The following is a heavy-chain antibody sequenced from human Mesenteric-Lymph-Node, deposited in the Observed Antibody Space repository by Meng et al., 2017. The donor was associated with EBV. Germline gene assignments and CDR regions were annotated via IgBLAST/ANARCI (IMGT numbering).Heavy chain of an antibody. Sequence: QVQLQESGPGLVKPSAPLSLTCAVSGYSIDTTNWWGWIRQPPGKGLEWIGYIHYSGSTNYNPSRKSQITISVDTSKNQLSLRVGHVTAADTAVYYCARGRRGVQYFDFWGQGALVTVSS. CDR1: GYSIDTTNW. CDR3: ARGRRGVQYFDF. CDR2: IHYSGST. D-gene: IGHD1-1*01. J-gene: IGHJ4*02. V-gene: IGHV4-28*03.